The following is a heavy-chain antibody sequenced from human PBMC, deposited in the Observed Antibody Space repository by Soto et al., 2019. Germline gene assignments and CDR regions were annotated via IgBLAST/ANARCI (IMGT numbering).Heavy chain of an antibody. CDR3: AGEPQVAGPLYGMDV. V-gene: IGHV3-64D*06. Sequence: PGGSLRLSCSASGLKFKDYTIHWVRRTPTKRLEYVSGFYRNGADTFYAESVKGRFSVSRDNSGNTLFLQMSSLRPEDTAVYYCAGEPQVAGPLYGMDVWGQGTAVTVS. D-gene: IGHD2-15*01. CDR2: FYRNGADT. J-gene: IGHJ6*02. CDR1: GLKFKDYT.